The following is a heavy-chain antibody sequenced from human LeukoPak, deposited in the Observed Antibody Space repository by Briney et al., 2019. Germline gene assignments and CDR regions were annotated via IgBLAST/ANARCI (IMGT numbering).Heavy chain of an antibody. D-gene: IGHD6-6*01. J-gene: IGHJ6*03. V-gene: IGHV4-39*01. CDR1: RGAISRSRYY. CDR2: IYYSGST. CDR3: AALRKMRSSFVNYYYSTYA. Sequence: SETLSLTCTLSRGAISRSRYYSGWIRQPPGKGLEWIGSIYYSGSTYYNPSLKSRVTISVDTSKNQFSLKLSSVTAADTAVYYCAALRKMRSSFVNYYYSTYASGKGTTVTVSS.